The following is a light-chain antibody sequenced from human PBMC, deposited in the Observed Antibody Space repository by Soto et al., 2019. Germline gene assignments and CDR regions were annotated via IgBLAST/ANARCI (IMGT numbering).Light chain of an antibody. CDR3: QQYDKWPRT. J-gene: IGKJ1*01. CDR1: QSVSCK. Sequence: EIVLTQSQANLSLSPVERPTLSCRASQSVSCKLACYQQTRGQAPRLLMYGASTRATGVPARFSGSGSGTEFTLTISNLQSEDFAVYHCQQYDKWPRTFGQGTKVDIK. V-gene: IGKV3-15*01. CDR2: GAS.